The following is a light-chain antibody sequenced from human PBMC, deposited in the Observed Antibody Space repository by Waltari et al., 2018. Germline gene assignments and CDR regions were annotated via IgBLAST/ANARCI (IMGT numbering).Light chain of an antibody. CDR3: QTGGFGIWV. CDR1: SGHSSYA. J-gene: IGLJ3*02. CDR2: VTRDGSH. V-gene: IGLV4-69*01. Sequence: SSSLSASVKLTCTLRSGHSSYAIAWHQHQPEKGPRYQMKVTRDGSHIKGDGIPDRFSGSSSGAERYLTISSLQSEDEADYYCQTGGFGIWVFGGGTKLTVL.